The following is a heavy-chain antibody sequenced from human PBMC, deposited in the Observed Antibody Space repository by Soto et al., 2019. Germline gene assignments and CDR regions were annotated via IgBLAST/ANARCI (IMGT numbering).Heavy chain of an antibody. CDR1: GFTFSSYG. Sequence: QVQLVESGGGVVQPGRSLRLSCAASGFTFSSYGMHWVRQAPGKGLEWVAVIWYDGSNKYYADSVKGRFTISRDNSKNTLNLQMNSLRAEDTAVYYCARDATDIVVVPAAENYDYYGMDVWGQGTTVTVSS. CDR2: IWYDGSNK. D-gene: IGHD2-2*01. V-gene: IGHV3-33*01. J-gene: IGHJ6*02. CDR3: ARDATDIVVVPAAENYDYYGMDV.